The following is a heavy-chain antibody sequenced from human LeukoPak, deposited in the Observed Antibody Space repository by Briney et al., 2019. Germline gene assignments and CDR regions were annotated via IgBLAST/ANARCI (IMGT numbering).Heavy chain of an antibody. V-gene: IGHV4-59*01. D-gene: IGHD2-15*01. CDR1: GGSISSYY. CDR3: ARELGCSGGSCYSDGAFDI. J-gene: IGHJ3*02. Sequence: ETLSLTSTVSGGSISSYYWSWIRQPPGKGLEWIGYINYSGSTNYNPSLKSRVTISVDTSKNQVSLKLSSVTAADTAVYYCARELGCSGGSCYSDGAFDIWGQGTMVTVSS. CDR2: INYSGST.